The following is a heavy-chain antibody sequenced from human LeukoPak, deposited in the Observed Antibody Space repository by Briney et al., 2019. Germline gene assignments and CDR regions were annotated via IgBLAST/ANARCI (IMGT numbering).Heavy chain of an antibody. CDR3: AKDWSIAAAGSS. J-gene: IGHJ5*02. CDR1: GFTFSSYA. V-gene: IGHV3-30-3*01. D-gene: IGHD6-13*01. CDR2: ISYHGSNK. Sequence: GGSLRLSCAASGFTFSSYAMHWVRQAPGKGLEWVAVISYHGSNKYYADSVKGRFTISRDNSKNTLYLQMNSLRAEDTAVYYCAKDWSIAAAGSSWGQGTLVTVSS.